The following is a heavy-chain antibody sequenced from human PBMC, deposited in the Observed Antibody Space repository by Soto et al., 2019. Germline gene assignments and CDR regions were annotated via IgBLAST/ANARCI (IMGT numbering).Heavy chain of an antibody. CDR2: MSFDGSNK. J-gene: IGHJ6*02. CDR3: AKEFGWELQLSHPYYNSGMDV. CDR1: GFTFRSYG. V-gene: IGHV3-30*18. Sequence: QVQLVESGGGVVQPGRSLRLSCAASGFTFRSYGMHWVRQAPGKGLEWVELMSFDGSNKYYADSVRGRFTISSDNSKSTLYLQMDILRPEDTAVYYCAKEFGWELQLSHPYYNSGMDVWGQGTTVTVSS. D-gene: IGHD1-1*01.